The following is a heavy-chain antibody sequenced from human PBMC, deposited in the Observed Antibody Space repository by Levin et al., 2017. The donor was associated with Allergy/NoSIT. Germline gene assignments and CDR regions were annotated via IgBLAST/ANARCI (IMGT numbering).Heavy chain of an antibody. Sequence: GGSLRLSCAASGFTFSSYAMHWVRQAPGKGLEWVAVISYDGSNKYYADSVKGRFTISRDNSENTLYLQMNSLRAEDTAVYYCARDKDGFGELLDYWGQGTLVTVSS. D-gene: IGHD3-10*01. CDR3: ARDKDGFGELLDY. J-gene: IGHJ4*02. V-gene: IGHV3-30-3*01. CDR2: ISYDGSNK. CDR1: GFTFSSYA.